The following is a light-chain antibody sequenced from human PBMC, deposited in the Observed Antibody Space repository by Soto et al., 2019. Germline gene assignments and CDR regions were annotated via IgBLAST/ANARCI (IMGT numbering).Light chain of an antibody. J-gene: IGKJ2*01. CDR3: QQSYSTPPT. Sequence: EIVMTQSPATLSVSPGERATLSCRASQNIGSNLAWYQQKPGQAPRLLIYGASARTTDIPARFSGSGSGTEFTLTISSLQSEDFAVYYCQQSYSTPPTFGQGTKLEIK. CDR2: GAS. V-gene: IGKV3-15*01. CDR1: QNIGSN.